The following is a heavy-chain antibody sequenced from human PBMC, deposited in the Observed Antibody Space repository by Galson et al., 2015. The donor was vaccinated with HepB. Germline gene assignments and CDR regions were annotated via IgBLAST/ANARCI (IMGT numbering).Heavy chain of an antibody. CDR2: IWYDGSNK. CDR1: GFTFSSYG. J-gene: IGHJ5*02. Sequence: SLRLSCAASGFTFSSYGMHWVRQAPGKGLEWVAGIWYDGSNKHYADSVKGRFTISRDNSKNTLYLQVNSRRAEDTALYYCTRHPTTFYDFWSGYSDNWFDPWGQGTLVIVSS. CDR3: TRHPTTFYDFWSGYSDNWFDP. V-gene: IGHV3-33*01. D-gene: IGHD3-3*01.